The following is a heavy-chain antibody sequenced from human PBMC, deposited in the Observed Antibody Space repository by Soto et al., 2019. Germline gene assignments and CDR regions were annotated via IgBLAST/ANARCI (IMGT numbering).Heavy chain of an antibody. J-gene: IGHJ5*02. CDR3: AKSTRGLFDP. CDR2: IYYSGST. V-gene: IGHV4-59*01. CDR1: GGSISSYY. Sequence: SVTLSLTCTVSGGSISSYYWSWIRQPPGKGLEWIGYIYYSGSTNYNPSLKSRVTISVDTSKNQFSLKLSSVTAADSAVYYCAKSTRGLFDPWGQGTLVTVS. D-gene: IGHD2-2*01.